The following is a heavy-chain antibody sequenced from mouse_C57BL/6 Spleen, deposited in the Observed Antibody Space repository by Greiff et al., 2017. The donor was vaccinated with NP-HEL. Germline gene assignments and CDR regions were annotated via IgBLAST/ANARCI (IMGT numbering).Heavy chain of an antibody. D-gene: IGHD1-1*01. CDR3: TRSVTTVVATDWYFDV. CDR2: IYPGNSDT. J-gene: IGHJ1*03. V-gene: IGHV1-5*01. Sequence: VQLQQSGTVLARPGASVKMSCKTSGYTFTSYWMHWVKQRPGQGLEWIGAIYPGNSDTSYNQKFKGKAKLTAVTSASTAYMELSSLTNEDSAVYYCTRSVTTVVATDWYFDVWGTGTTVTVSS. CDR1: GYTFTSYW.